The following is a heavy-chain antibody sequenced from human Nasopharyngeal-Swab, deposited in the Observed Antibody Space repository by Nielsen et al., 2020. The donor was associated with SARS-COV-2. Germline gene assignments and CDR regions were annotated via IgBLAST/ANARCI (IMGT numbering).Heavy chain of an antibody. Sequence: GESLKISCAASGFTFSSYSMNWVRQAPGKGPEWVSSISSSSSYIYYADSVKGRFTISRDNAKNSLYLQMNSLRAEDTAVYYCARDKGFVDFWSGPREDYFDYWGQGTLVTVSS. CDR3: ARDKGFVDFWSGPREDYFDY. J-gene: IGHJ4*02. CDR2: ISSSSSYI. CDR1: GFTFSSYS. V-gene: IGHV3-21*01. D-gene: IGHD3-3*01.